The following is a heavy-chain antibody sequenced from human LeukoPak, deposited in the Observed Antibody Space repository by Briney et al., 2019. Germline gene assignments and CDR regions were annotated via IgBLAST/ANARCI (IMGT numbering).Heavy chain of an antibody. V-gene: IGHV1-18*01. J-gene: IGHJ4*02. CDR2: ISAYNGNT. D-gene: IGHD1-7*01. CDR1: GYTFTNYG. CDR3: ARDQGGTIDY. Sequence: ASVKVSCKASGYTFTNYGITWVRQAPGQGLEWMGWISAYNGNTNYPQKLQGRVTMTTDTPTSTAYMELRSLRSDDTAVYYCARDQGGTIDYWGQGTLVTVSS.